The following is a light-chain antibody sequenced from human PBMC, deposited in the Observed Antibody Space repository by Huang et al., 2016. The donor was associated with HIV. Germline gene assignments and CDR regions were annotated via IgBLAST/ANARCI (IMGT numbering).Light chain of an antibody. J-gene: IGKJ1*01. CDR1: QSISSD. CDR3: QQSYSNPRT. CDR2: DAS. V-gene: IGKV1-39*01. Sequence: DIQMTQSPSSLSASVGDRVTITCRTSQSISSDLNWYQQKPGKAPDLLIYDASTLQGGVPSRFSGSGPGTDFTLTISILQPDEFATYYCQQSYSNPRTVGQGTKVEIK.